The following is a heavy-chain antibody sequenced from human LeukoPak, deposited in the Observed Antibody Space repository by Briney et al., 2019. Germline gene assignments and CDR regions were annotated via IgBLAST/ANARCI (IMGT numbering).Heavy chain of an antibody. J-gene: IGHJ3*02. CDR2: ISNSGSTI. Sequence: GGSLRLSCAVSGIIFSDYYMSWIRQAPGKGLEWVSYISNSGSTIYYADSVKGRFTISRDNAKNSLYLQMNSLTVEDTAVYYCASDASGAFDIRGQGTMVTVSS. V-gene: IGHV3-11*01. CDR3: ASDASGAFDI. CDR1: GIIFSDYY. D-gene: IGHD1-26*01.